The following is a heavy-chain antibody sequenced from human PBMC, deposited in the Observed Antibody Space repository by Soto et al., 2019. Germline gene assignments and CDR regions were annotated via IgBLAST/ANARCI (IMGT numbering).Heavy chain of an antibody. CDR2: FSGGGGGT. CDR3: VRWNGFGDR. Sequence: EVQLLDSGGGLVQPGGSLRLSCAGSGFISSDYGVTWVRQAPGKGLEWVSGFSGGGGGTFYADSVKGRFTISRDDPKNTAYLQMNSLGAEDTAVYYCVRWNGFGDRWGQGTLVTVSS. J-gene: IGHJ5*02. CDR1: GFISSDYG. V-gene: IGHV3-23*01. D-gene: IGHD1-1*01.